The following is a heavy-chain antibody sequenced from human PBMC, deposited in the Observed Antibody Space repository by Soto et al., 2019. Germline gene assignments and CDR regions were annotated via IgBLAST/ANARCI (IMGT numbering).Heavy chain of an antibody. J-gene: IGHJ6*02. V-gene: IGHV1-18*04. CDR2: LSAYNGNT. D-gene: IGHD4-17*01. Sequence: ASVKVSCKASGYTFTSYGISWVRPAPGQGLEWMGWLSAYNGNTNYAQKLQGRVTMTTDTSTSTAYMELRSLRSDDTAVYYCARSTAGYYYGMDVWGQGTTVTVSS. CDR3: ARSTAGYYYGMDV. CDR1: GYTFTSYG.